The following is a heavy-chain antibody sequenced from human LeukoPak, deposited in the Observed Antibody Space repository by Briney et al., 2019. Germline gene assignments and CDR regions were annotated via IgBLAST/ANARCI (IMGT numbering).Heavy chain of an antibody. D-gene: IGHD3-9*01. CDR2: FYHGGST. V-gene: IGHV4-38-2*02. Sequence: SETLSLTCTVSGYSISTGYYWDWIRQPPGKGLEWIGTFYHGGSTYYNPSLKSRVTISVDTSKNQFSLKLSSVTAADTAVYYCARVLYYDILTGDDDAFDIWGQGTMVTVSS. CDR3: ARVLYYDILTGDDDAFDI. J-gene: IGHJ3*02. CDR1: GYSISTGYY.